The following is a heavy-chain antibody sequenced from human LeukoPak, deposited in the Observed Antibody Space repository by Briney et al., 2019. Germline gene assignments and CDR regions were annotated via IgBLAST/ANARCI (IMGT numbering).Heavy chain of an antibody. CDR2: IIPILGIA. V-gene: IGHV1-69*04. J-gene: IGHJ4*02. CDR3: ARAQSGKRNYYDSSAPLDY. D-gene: IGHD3-22*01. CDR1: GGTFSSYA. Sequence: ASVKVSCKASGGTFSSYAISWVRQAPGQGLEWMGRIIPILGIANYAQKFQGRVTITADKSTSTAYMELSSLRAEDTAVYYCARAQSGKRNYYDSSAPLDYWGQGTLVTVSS.